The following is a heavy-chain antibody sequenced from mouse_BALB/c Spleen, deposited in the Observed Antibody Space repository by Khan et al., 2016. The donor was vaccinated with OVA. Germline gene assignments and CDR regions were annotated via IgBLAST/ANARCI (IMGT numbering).Heavy chain of an antibody. V-gene: IGHV1S22*01. J-gene: IGHJ3*01. D-gene: IGHD2-12*01. Sequence: LQQSGYELVRPGASVKLSCKASGYTFTSYWMHWVKQRPGQGLEWIGDIYPGSGSTNYDEKFKSKATLTVDTSSSTAYMQLSSLTSEDSAVYYCTRWSYWFAYWGQGTLVTVSA. CDR1: GYTFTSYW. CDR2: IYPGSGST. CDR3: TRWSYWFAY.